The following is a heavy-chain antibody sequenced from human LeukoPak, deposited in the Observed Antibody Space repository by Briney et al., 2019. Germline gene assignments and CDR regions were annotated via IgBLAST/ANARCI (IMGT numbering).Heavy chain of an antibody. D-gene: IGHD6-6*01. V-gene: IGHV4-39*01. J-gene: IGHJ4*02. Sequence: SETLSLTCTVSGDSISNNSYYWGWIRQPPGQGLEWIGNIYYGGSTYYNLSLKSRVTISVDTSKNQFSLKLRSATAADTGVFYCARQGAHPFFDFWGRGILVTVSS. CDR3: ARQGAHPFFDF. CDR2: IYYGGST. CDR1: GDSISNNSYY.